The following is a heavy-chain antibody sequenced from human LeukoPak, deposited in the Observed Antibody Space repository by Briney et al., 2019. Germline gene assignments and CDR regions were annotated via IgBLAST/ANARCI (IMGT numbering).Heavy chain of an antibody. D-gene: IGHD3-22*01. CDR3: AKDHWANYYDSSGYSDV. CDR2: ISGSGGST. J-gene: IGHJ6*02. V-gene: IGHV3-23*01. CDR1: GFTFSSYA. Sequence: PGGSLRLSCAASGFTFSSYAMSWVRQAPGKGLESVSAISGSGGSTYYADSVKGRFTISRDNSKNTLYLQMNSLRAEDTAVYYCAKDHWANYYDSSGYSDVWGQGTTVTVSS.